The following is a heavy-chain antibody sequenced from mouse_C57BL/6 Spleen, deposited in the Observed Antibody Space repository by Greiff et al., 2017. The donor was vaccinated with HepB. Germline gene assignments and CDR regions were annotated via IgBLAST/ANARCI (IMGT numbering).Heavy chain of an antibody. CDR1: GYAFSSYW. CDR2: IYPGDGDT. V-gene: IGHV1-80*01. D-gene: IGHD1-1*01. Sequence: QVQLQQSGAELVKPGASVKISCKASGYAFSSYWMNWVKQRPGKGLEWIGQIYPGDGDTNYNGKFKGKATLTADKSSSTAYMQLSSLTSEDSAVYFCARRITTVVAPAMDYWGQGTSVTVSS. CDR3: ARRITTVVAPAMDY. J-gene: IGHJ4*01.